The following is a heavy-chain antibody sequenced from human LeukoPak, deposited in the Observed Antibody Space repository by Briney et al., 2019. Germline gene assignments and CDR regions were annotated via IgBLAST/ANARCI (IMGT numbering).Heavy chain of an antibody. CDR2: ISSGGNYI. CDR3: ARGGRQQLVWGLFDY. Sequence: GGSLRLSCAASGLTFSSYSMTWVRQAPGKGLQWVSSISSGGNYIYYADSLKGRFTISRDNAKNSLYLQMNSLRAEDTAVYYCARGGRQQLVWGLFDYWGQGTLVTVSS. V-gene: IGHV3-21*01. CDR1: GLTFSSYS. D-gene: IGHD6-13*01. J-gene: IGHJ4*02.